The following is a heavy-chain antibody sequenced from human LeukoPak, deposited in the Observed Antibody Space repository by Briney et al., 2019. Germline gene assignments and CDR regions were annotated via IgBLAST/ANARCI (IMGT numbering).Heavy chain of an antibody. Sequence: GGSVKVSCKTSGYTFTSYDINWVRQATGQGLEWLGWMSPNNGDTGYAQKFQGRVTITRDTSASTAYMELSSLRSEDTAVYYCTRGSPFDYWGQGTLVTVSS. CDR2: MSPNNGDT. CDR1: GYTFTSYD. J-gene: IGHJ4*02. CDR3: TRGSPFDY. V-gene: IGHV1-8*01.